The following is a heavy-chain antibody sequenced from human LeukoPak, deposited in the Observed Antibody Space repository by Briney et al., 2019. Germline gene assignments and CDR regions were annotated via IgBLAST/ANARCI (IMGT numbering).Heavy chain of an antibody. V-gene: IGHV3-30*03. CDR2: ISYDGSNT. CDR3: AREYYDILTGFDY. J-gene: IGHJ4*02. Sequence: GGSLRLSCAASGFTFSRYGMHWVRQAPGKGLEWVAVISYDGSNTYYADSVKGRFTISRDNFKNTLYLQMNSLRAEDTAAYYCAREYYDILTGFDYWGQGTLVTVSS. D-gene: IGHD3-9*01. CDR1: GFTFSRYG.